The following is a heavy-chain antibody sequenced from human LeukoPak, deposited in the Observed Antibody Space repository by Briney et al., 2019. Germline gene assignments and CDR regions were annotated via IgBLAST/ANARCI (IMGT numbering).Heavy chain of an antibody. D-gene: IGHD5-18*01. CDR2: IIPILGIA. Sequence: ASVKVSCKASGYTFTSYAISWVRQAPGQGLEWMGRIIPILGIANYAQKFQGRVTITADKSTSTAYMELSSLRSEDTAVYYCARQGYSYGRLDYWGQGTLVTVSS. J-gene: IGHJ4*02. V-gene: IGHV1-69*04. CDR1: GYTFTSYA. CDR3: ARQGYSYGRLDY.